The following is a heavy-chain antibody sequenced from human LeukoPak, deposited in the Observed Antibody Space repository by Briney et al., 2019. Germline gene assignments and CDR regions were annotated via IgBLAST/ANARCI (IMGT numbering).Heavy chain of an antibody. V-gene: IGHV4-31*03. Sequence: SETLSLTCTVSGGSISSGGYYWSWIRQHPGKGLEWIGYIYYSGSTYYNPSLKSRVTISVDTSKNQFSLKLSSVTAADTAVYYCARRTPPYEDSSGYHDYWGQGTLVTVSS. J-gene: IGHJ4*02. D-gene: IGHD3-22*01. CDR1: GGSISSGGYY. CDR3: ARRTPPYEDSSGYHDY. CDR2: IYYSGST.